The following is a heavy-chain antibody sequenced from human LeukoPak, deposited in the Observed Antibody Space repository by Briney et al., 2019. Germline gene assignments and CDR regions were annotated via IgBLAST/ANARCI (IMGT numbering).Heavy chain of an antibody. Sequence: GESLRLSCAASGFTFNTYALHWVRQAPGKGLEFVSAISSNGASTYYANSVKGRFTISRDNSKNTLYLQMGSLRAEDMAMYYCARIMTRGAPSDNWGQGTLVTVSS. CDR2: ISSNGAST. CDR1: GFTFNTYA. CDR3: ARIMTRGAPSDN. J-gene: IGHJ4*02. D-gene: IGHD3-10*01. V-gene: IGHV3-64*01.